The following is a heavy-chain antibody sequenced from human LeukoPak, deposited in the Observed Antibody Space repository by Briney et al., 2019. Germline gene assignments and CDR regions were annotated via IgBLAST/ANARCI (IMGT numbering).Heavy chain of an antibody. CDR3: ATGEGVRGVPFYYFDY. CDR1: GYTLTVLT. J-gene: IGHJ4*02. D-gene: IGHD3-10*01. V-gene: IGHV1-24*01. CDR2: FDPEDGGT. Sequence: ASEKVSCTVSGYTLTVLTMHWVRQAPGKGLGWVVGFDPEDGGTIYAQKCQGRRTMTEDKSTDTAYMELSSLISDDTAVYYCATGEGVRGVPFYYFDYWGQGNLVTVSS.